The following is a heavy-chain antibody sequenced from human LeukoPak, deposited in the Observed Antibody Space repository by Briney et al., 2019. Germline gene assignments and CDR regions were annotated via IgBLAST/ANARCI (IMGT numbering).Heavy chain of an antibody. CDR1: GFTFSSYA. D-gene: IGHD5-24*01. CDR2: ISGSGGTT. Sequence: GGSLRLSCVASGFTFSSYAMSWVRQAPGKGLEWVSGISGSGGTTYYADSVKGRFTISRDNSKNTLYLQLNSLRAEDTAVYYCARAERWLQRAAFDIWGQGTMVTVSS. CDR3: ARAERWLQRAAFDI. V-gene: IGHV3-23*01. J-gene: IGHJ3*02.